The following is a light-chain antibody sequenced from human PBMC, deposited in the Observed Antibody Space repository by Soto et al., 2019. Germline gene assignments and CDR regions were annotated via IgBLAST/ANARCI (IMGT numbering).Light chain of an antibody. V-gene: IGKV3-20*01. J-gene: IGKJ3*01. CDR1: QSVTSNF. CDR3: QQYGGSPIT. Sequence: VLTQSPGTLSLSPGERATLSCRASQSVTSNFLAWYQQSPGQAPRLLIFGASSRATGIPDRFSGIGSGTDFTLAISRLEPEDFAVYYCQQYGGSPITFGPGTKVDSK. CDR2: GAS.